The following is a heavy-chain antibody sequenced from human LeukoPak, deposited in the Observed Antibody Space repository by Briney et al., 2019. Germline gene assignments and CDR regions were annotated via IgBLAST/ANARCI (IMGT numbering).Heavy chain of an antibody. CDR1: GFTFNDYD. Sequence: GGSLRLSCAASGFTFNDYDMHWVRQAPGKGLEWVSFITGSGVTTSYADSVKGRFTISRDSAKHSLFLHMNSLRAEDTAVYYCARPTSSGSINSWGQGTLVTVSS. V-gene: IGHV3-48*01. CDR3: ARPTSSGSINS. CDR2: ITGSGVTT. D-gene: IGHD6-19*01. J-gene: IGHJ4*02.